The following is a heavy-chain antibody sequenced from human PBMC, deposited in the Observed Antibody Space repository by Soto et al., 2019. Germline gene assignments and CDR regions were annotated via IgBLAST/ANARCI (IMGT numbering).Heavy chain of an antibody. J-gene: IGHJ4*02. D-gene: IGHD2-21*02. V-gene: IGHV4-39*01. CDR3: ARGVTSGATVGF. Sequence: SETLSLTCTVSGGSISSSSYYWGWIRQPPGKGLEWIGSIFYSGSTYYNPSLKSRVTISVDTSKNQFSLKLSSVTAADTAVYYRARGVTSGATVGFRGQGTLVTVSS. CDR2: IFYSGST. CDR1: GGSISSSSYY.